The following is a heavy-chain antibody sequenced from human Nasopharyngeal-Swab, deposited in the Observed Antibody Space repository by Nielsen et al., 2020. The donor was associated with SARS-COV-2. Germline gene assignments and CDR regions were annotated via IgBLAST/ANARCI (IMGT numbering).Heavy chain of an antibody. D-gene: IGHD5-18*01. V-gene: IGHV3-21*01. CDR3: ARAETGYSYGYPFDY. CDR1: GFTFSTYS. Sequence: GESLKISCAASGFTFSTYSMNWVRQAPGKGLEWVSSISSSSSYIYYADSVKGRFTIPRDNSKNTLYLQMNSLRAEDTAVYYCARAETGYSYGYPFDYWGQGTLVTVSS. CDR2: ISSSSSYI. J-gene: IGHJ4*02.